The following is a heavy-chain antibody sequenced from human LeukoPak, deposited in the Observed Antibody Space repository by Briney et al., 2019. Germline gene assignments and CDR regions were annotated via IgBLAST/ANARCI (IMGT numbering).Heavy chain of an antibody. V-gene: IGHV3-11*01. J-gene: IGHJ4*02. CDR1: GFTFSDYY. CDR3: ARDLTTYLHFDY. CDR2: ISSSGSTI. Sequence: PGGSLRLSCAASGFTFSDYYMSWIRQAPGKGLEWVSYISSSGSTIYYADSVKGRFSISRDNAKNSLYLQMNSLRAEDTAVYYCARDLTTYLHFDYWGQGTLVTVSS. D-gene: IGHD4/OR15-4a*01.